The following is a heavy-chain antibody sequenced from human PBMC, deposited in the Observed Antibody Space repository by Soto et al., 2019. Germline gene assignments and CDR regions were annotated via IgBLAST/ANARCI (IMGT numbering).Heavy chain of an antibody. J-gene: IGHJ6*02. CDR2: IIPILGIA. CDR3: ARGTTYYDILTGYQPGGKGYYYGMDV. Sequence: ASVKVSCKASGSTFSSYTISWVRQAPGQGLEWMGRIIPILGIANYAQKFQGRVTITADKSTSTAYMELSSLRSEDTAVYYCARGTTYYDILTGYQPGGKGYYYGMDVWG. D-gene: IGHD3-9*01. CDR1: GSTFSSYT. V-gene: IGHV1-69*02.